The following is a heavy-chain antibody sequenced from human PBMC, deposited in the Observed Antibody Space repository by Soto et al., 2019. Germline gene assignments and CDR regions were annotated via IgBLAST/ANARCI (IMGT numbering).Heavy chain of an antibody. V-gene: IGHV3-23*01. J-gene: IGHJ2*01. D-gene: IGHD7-27*01. CDR2: IHGDGDYT. Sequence: QVLESGGGLVQPGGSLRLSCAASGFTFSCCAMSWVRQAPGKGLEWVSTIHGDGDYTHDTDSVKGRFTISRDNSRNKLYLQMNSLRADDTAVYYCAKNRGAGDYSNWSFAVWGRGTLVTVSS. CDR1: GFTFSCCA. CDR3: AKNRGAGDYSNWSFAV.